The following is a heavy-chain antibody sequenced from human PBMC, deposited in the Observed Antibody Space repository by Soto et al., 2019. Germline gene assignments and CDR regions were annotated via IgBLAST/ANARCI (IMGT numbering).Heavy chain of an antibody. J-gene: IGHJ3*02. Sequence: QVQLVESGGGVVQPGRSLRLSCAASGFTFSNYGMHWVRQAPGKGLEWVAVIWYDGSNKFYADSVKGRFTISRDNSKNTLYLQMNSLRAVDTAVFYCARVTNSSAWYWAFDIRGQGTMVTVSS. CDR3: ARVTNSSAWYWAFDI. CDR2: IWYDGSNK. CDR1: GFTFSNYG. D-gene: IGHD6-19*01. V-gene: IGHV3-33*01.